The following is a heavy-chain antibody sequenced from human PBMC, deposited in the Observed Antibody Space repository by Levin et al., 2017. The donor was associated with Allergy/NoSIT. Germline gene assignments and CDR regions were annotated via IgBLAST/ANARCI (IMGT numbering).Heavy chain of an antibody. CDR2: IGYDGSNK. J-gene: IGHJ4*02. V-gene: IGHV3-33*01. CDR1: GFTFSSYG. CDR3: ARGGSSPSHFDY. Sequence: GGSLRLSCAASGFTFSSYGMHWVRQAPGKGLEWVAVIGYDGSNKNYADSVKGGFTISRDNSKNTLYLQMDSLRAEDTAIYYCARGGSSPSHFDYWGQGTLVTVSS. D-gene: IGHD1-26*01.